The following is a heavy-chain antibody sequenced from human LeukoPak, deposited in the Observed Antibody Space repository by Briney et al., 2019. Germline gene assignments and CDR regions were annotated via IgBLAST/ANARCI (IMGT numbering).Heavy chain of an antibody. D-gene: IGHD3-22*01. CDR1: GFTFSSYA. Sequence: PGGSLRLSCAASGFTFSSYAMSWVRQAPGKGLEWFSAISGSGGSTYYADSVKGRFTISRHNSKNTLYLQMNSLRAEDTAVYYCAKGSYYYDSSGCGHWGQGTLVTVSS. CDR3: AKGSYYYDSSGCGH. V-gene: IGHV3-23*01. CDR2: ISGSGGST. J-gene: IGHJ4*02.